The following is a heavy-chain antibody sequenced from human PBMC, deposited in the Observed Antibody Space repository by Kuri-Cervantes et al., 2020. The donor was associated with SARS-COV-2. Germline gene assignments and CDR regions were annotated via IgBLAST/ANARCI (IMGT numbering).Heavy chain of an antibody. Sequence: GESLKISCAASGFTFSGYAMSWVRQAPGKGLEWVAFIRYDGSNKYYADSVKGRFTISRDNSKNTLYLQMNSLRAEDTAVYYCAKVYDFWSGYPIDFDYWGQGTLVTVSS. V-gene: IGHV3-30*02. J-gene: IGHJ4*02. CDR2: IRYDGSNK. CDR3: AKVYDFWSGYPIDFDY. CDR1: GFTFSGYA. D-gene: IGHD3-3*01.